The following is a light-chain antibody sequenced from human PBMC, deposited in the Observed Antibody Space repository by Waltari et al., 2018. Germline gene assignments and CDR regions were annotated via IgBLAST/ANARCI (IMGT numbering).Light chain of an antibody. CDR1: QNINNF. CDR2: AAS. V-gene: IGKV1-39*01. J-gene: IGKJ5*01. CDR3: QQTYNTAPIT. Sequence: DIQLTQSPSSLSASIGDGVTITCRASQNINNFLNWYQQKPGKAPKLLIYAASNLKSGVPSRFTGSGSGTDFTLTINSLQPEDFATYFCQQTYNTAPITFGQGTRLE.